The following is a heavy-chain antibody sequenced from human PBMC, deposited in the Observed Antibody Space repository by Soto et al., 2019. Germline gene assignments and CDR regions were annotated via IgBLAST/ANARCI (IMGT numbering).Heavy chain of an antibody. Sequence: EVQLVESGGDLIQPGGSLRLSCVASGFTVNSNYMNWVRQAPGKGLEWVSVVYSGGSTYYADSVKGRFTISRDNSKNTLYLQMNSLRAEETAVYYCGSVTSYHYYFGMDVWGRGTTVTVSS. CDR1: GFTVNSNY. CDR3: GSVTSYHYYFGMDV. CDR2: VYSGGST. J-gene: IGHJ6*02. V-gene: IGHV3-53*01.